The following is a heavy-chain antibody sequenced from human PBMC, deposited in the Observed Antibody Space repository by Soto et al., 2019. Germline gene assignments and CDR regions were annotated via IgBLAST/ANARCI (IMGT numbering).Heavy chain of an antibody. D-gene: IGHD3-10*01. CDR1: DGAFSNNY. CDR2: ISPSGTT. CDR3: ATSLWFGTQPEI. J-gene: IGHJ4*02. V-gene: IGHV4-34*01. Sequence: SETLSLTCGVYDGAFSNNYWTWFRQPPGKGLEWIGEISPSGTTKYIPPLKSRVTISLDTSKMHSSLKVTSVTAADTAVYYCATSLWFGTQPEIWGQGTLVTVSS.